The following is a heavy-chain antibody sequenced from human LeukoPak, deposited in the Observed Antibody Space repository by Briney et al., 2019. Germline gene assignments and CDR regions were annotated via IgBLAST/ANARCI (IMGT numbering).Heavy chain of an antibody. CDR1: GGSISSGDYY. D-gene: IGHD2-2*01. CDR2: IYYSGST. CDR3: ARELIVVVPAVLGAFDT. J-gene: IGHJ3*02. V-gene: IGHV4-30-4*01. Sequence: SETLSLTCTVSGGSISSGDYYWSWIRQPPGKGLEWIGYIYYSGSTYYNPSLKSRVTISVDTSKNQFSLKLSSVTAADTAVYFCARELIVVVPAVLGAFDTWGQGTMVTVSS.